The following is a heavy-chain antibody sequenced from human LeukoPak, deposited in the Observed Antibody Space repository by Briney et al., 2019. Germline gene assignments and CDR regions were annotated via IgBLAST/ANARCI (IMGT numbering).Heavy chain of an antibody. Sequence: PGRSLRLSCAASGFTFSSYGVHWVRQAPGKGLEWVTVISYDGSEIHYADSVKGRFTISRDNSKNTLYLQMNSLRTEDTAVYHCAKDRGVAGTMADWGQGTLVIVSS. CDR1: GFTFSSYG. CDR2: ISYDGSEI. J-gene: IGHJ4*02. CDR3: AKDRGVAGTMAD. V-gene: IGHV3-30*18. D-gene: IGHD6-19*01.